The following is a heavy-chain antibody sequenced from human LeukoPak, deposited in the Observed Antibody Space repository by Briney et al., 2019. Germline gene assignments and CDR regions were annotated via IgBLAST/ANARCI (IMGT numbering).Heavy chain of an antibody. D-gene: IGHD5-18*01. CDR1: GYSFTNYW. CDR2: IHPGDSGT. J-gene: IGHJ4*02. Sequence: GESLKISCKASGYSFTNYWIGWVRHMPGKGLEWMGIIHPGDSGTKYSPSFQDQVTMSVDESTTTAYLQWSSLRASDSAIYYCARGGTYRYGSSDYWGQGTLVTVSS. CDR3: ARGGTYRYGSSDY. V-gene: IGHV5-51*01.